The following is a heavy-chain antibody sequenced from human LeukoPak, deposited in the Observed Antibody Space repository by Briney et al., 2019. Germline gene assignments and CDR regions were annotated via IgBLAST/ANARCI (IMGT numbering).Heavy chain of an antibody. CDR2: IIPIFGTT. CDR3: ARGWQLGGDLGDAFDI. Sequence: ASVTVSCKTSGGTFSSYTITLVRQAPGQGLEWMGGIIPIFGTTNYAQKFQGRVTITADESTSKAYMELSSLRSEDTAVYYCARGWQLGGDLGDAFDIWGQGTMVTVSS. CDR1: GGTFSSYT. V-gene: IGHV1-69*13. D-gene: IGHD2-21*01. J-gene: IGHJ3*02.